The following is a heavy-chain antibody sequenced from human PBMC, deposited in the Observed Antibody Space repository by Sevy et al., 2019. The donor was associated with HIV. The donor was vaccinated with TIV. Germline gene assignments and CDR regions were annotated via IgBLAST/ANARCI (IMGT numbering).Heavy chain of an antibody. D-gene: IGHD3-16*02. CDR2: IKQDGTET. CDR3: ARALADWGSFHYSL. J-gene: IGHJ4*02. V-gene: IGHV3-7*01. CDR1: GFTFSTFW. Sequence: GGSLRLSCAASGFTFSTFWMTWVRQAPRKGLEWVANIKQDGTETSYVDSVKGRFTISRDNSKKSLYLQLDSLRAEDTAVYFCARALADWGSFHYSLWGQGTLVTVSS.